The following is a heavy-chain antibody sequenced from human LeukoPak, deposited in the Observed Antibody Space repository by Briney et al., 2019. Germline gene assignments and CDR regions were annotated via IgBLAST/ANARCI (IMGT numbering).Heavy chain of an antibody. CDR2: ISSSGSTI. CDR3: ARGAGYSSGWYPGWFDP. V-gene: IGHV3-48*03. Sequence: PGGSLRLSCAASGFTFSSYEMNWVRQAPGKGLEWVSYISSSGSTIYYVDSVKGRFTISRDNAKNSLYLQMNSLRAEDTAVYYCARGAGYSSGWYPGWFDPWGQGTLVTVSS. D-gene: IGHD6-19*01. J-gene: IGHJ5*02. CDR1: GFTFSSYE.